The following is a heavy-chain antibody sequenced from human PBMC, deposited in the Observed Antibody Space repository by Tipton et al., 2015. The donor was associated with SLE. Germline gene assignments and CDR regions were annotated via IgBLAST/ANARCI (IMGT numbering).Heavy chain of an antibody. CDR3: ARAEDSSSSLGFDY. CDR1: GGSISSGSSY. CDR2: IYTSGST. J-gene: IGHJ4*02. V-gene: IGHV4-61*02. Sequence: LRPSCTVSGGSISSGSSYWSWIRQPAGKGLEWIGRIYTSGSTNYNPSLKSQVTISVDTSKNQFSLKLSSVTAADTAVYYCARAEDSSSSLGFDYWGQGTLVTVSS. D-gene: IGHD6-6*01.